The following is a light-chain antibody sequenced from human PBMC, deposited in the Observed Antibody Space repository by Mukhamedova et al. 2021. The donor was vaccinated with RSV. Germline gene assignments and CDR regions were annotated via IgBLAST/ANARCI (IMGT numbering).Light chain of an antibody. CDR1: GRNY. J-gene: IGLJ3*02. CDR2: SNT. CDR3: STWDDSLSGRL. Sequence: GRNYVYWYQQFPGTAPKLLIHSNTERSSGVPVRFSASKSGTSASLAISGLWPEDEADYYCSTWDDSLSGRLFGGGTKLTVL. V-gene: IGLV1-47*03.